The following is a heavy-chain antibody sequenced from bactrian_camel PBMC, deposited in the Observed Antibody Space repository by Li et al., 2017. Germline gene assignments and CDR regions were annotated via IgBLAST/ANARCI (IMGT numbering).Heavy chain of an antibody. CDR2: ICGSGYT. Sequence: VQLVESGGGSVQAGGSLRLSCAASDSTYDREYCMAWFRQAPGKEREGVAAICGSGYTDYAGSVAGRFTISKDSANNTLFLQMSSLKPEDTAMYYCAAESLRPRRALGEAGDSLRRKCTIADFGYWGQGTQVTVS. J-gene: IGHJ6*01. CDR3: AAESLRPRRALGEAGDSLRRKCTIADFGY. V-gene: IGHV3S55*01. D-gene: IGHD1*01. CDR1: DSTYDREYC.